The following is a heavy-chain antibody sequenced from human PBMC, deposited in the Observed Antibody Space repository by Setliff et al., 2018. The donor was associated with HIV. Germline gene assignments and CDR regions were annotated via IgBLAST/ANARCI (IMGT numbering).Heavy chain of an antibody. Sequence: ASVKVSCKASGYSFSSYGVSWVRQAPGQGLEWMGWISVYNGNTNYAQKLQNRVTMTTDTSTSTAYMELRSLRSDDTAVNYCARDLFTVPSREGYDYWGQGTLVTVSS. CDR3: ARDLFTVPSREGYDY. CDR2: ISVYNGNT. J-gene: IGHJ4*02. V-gene: IGHV1-18*01. CDR1: GYSFSSYG. D-gene: IGHD1-26*01.